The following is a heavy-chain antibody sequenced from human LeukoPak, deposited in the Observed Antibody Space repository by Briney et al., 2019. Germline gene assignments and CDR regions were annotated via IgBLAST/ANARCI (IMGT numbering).Heavy chain of an antibody. CDR1: GYTFTSYG. Sequence: ASVKVSCKASGYTFTSYGISWVRQAPGQGLEWMGWISAYNGNTNYAQKLQGRVTMTTDTSTSTAYMELRSLRSEDTAVYYCARGPSSSGWYPLPPRFDPWGQGTLVTVSS. CDR2: ISAYNGNT. CDR3: ARGPSSSGWYPLPPRFDP. V-gene: IGHV1-18*01. J-gene: IGHJ5*02. D-gene: IGHD6-19*01.